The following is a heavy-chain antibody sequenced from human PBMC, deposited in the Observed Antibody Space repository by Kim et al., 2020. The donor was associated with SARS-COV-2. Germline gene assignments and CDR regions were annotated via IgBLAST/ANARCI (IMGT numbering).Heavy chain of an antibody. CDR3: AREGGLSSSWTGDPESFDY. Sequence: ASVKVSCKAYGYTFTSYAMHWVRQAPGQRLEWMGWINAGNGNTKYSQKFQGRVTITRDTSASTAYMELSSLRSEDTAVYYCAREGGLSSSWTGDPESFDYWGQGTLVTVSS. CDR1: GYTFTSYA. CDR2: INAGNGNT. D-gene: IGHD6-13*01. J-gene: IGHJ4*02. V-gene: IGHV1-3*01.